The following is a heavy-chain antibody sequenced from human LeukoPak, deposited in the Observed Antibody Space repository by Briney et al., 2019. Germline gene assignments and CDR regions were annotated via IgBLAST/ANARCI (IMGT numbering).Heavy chain of an antibody. CDR2: IKSKTDGGTT. V-gene: IGHV3-15*01. D-gene: IGHD5-12*01. CDR3: TTEYSGYDFGYFDY. Sequence: GGSLRLSCAASGFTFSNAWMSWVRQAPGKGLEWVGRIKSKTDGGTTDYAARVKGRFTISRDDSKNTLYLQMNSLKTEDTAVYYCTTEYSGYDFGYFDYWGQGTLVTVSS. CDR1: GFTFSNAW. J-gene: IGHJ4*02.